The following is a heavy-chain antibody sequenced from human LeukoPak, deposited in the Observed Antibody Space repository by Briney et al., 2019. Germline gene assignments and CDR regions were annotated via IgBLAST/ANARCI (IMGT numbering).Heavy chain of an antibody. V-gene: IGHV2-70*04. CDR2: IDWDDDK. CDR1: GFSLSTGGMR. D-gene: IGHD6-19*01. J-gene: IGHJ4*02. CDR3: ARMPIAVAGQIDY. Sequence: SGPTLVNPTQTPTLTCTFSGFSLSTGGMRVSWIRQPPGKALEWLARIDWDDDKFYSTSLKTRLTISKDTSKNQVVLTMTNMDPVDTATYYCARMPIAVAGQIDYWGQGTLVTVSS.